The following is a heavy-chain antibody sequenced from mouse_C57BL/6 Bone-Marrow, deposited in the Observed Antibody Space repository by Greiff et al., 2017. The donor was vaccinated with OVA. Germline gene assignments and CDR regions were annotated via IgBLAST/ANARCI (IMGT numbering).Heavy chain of an antibody. CDR1: GYTFTDYY. J-gene: IGHJ4*01. Sequence: EVQLHQSGPELVKPGASVKLSCKASGYTFTDYYMNWVKPSHGPSLEWIGAINPNTGGTSSNQKFKGKATLTVDTSSSTAYMELRSLTSEDSAVYYCERRALDYYGSSHAMDYWGQGTAVTVSS. CDR2: INPNTGGT. D-gene: IGHD1-1*01. CDR3: ERRALDYYGSSHAMDY. V-gene: IGHV1-26*01.